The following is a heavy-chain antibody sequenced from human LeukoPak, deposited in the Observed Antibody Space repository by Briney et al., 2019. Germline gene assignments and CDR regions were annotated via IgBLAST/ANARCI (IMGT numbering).Heavy chain of an antibody. CDR1: GGSISSYY. J-gene: IGHJ4*02. Sequence: SETLSLTCTVSGGSISSYYWSWIRQPPGKGLEWIGYIYYSGSTNYNPSLKSRVTISVDTSKNQFSLKLSSVTAADTAVYYCARDPRRAAAGSFDYWGQGTLVTVSS. CDR3: ARDPRRAAAGSFDY. V-gene: IGHV4-59*01. D-gene: IGHD6-13*01. CDR2: IYYSGST.